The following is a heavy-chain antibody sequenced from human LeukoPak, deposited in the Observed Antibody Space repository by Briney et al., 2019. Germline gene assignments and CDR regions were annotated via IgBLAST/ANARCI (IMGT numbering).Heavy chain of an antibody. CDR1: GITFSSYA. V-gene: IGHV3-23*01. D-gene: IGHD3-22*01. CDR2: ISGSGVST. J-gene: IGHJ4*02. Sequence: GGSLRLSCAASGITFSSYAMSWVRQAPGKGLEWVSAISGSGVSTCYADSVKGRFTISRDNSKNTLYLQMNSLRAEDTAVYYCAKAGGINYYDSSGYYRYWGQGTLVIVSS. CDR3: AKAGGINYYDSSGYYRY.